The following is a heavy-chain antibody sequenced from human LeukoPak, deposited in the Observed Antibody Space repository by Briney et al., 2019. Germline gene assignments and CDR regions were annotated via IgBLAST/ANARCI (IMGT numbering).Heavy chain of an antibody. CDR2: FDPEDGET. V-gene: IGHV1-24*01. CDR1: GYTLTELS. J-gene: IGHJ4*02. D-gene: IGHD1-1*01. CDR3: ATEELERGWAYFDY. Sequence: ASVKVSCKVSGYTLTELSMHWVRQAPGKGLEWMGGFDPEDGETIYAQKFQGRVTMTEDTSTDTAYMELSSQRSEDTAVYYCATEELERGWAYFDYWGQGTLVTVSS.